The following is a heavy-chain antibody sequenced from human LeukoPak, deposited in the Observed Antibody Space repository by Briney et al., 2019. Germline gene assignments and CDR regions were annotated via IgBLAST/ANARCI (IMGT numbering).Heavy chain of an antibody. D-gene: IGHD1-26*01. Sequence: ETLSLTCAVYGGSFSGYYWSWIRQPPGKGLEWIGEINHSGSTNYNPSLKSRVTISVDTSKNQFSLKLSSVTAADTAVYYCARGRSQGAWELPFGRPLERPSYNFDYWGQGTLVTVSS. V-gene: IGHV4-34*01. CDR2: INHSGST. J-gene: IGHJ4*02. CDR3: ARGRSQGAWELPFGRPLERPSYNFDY. CDR1: GGSFSGYY.